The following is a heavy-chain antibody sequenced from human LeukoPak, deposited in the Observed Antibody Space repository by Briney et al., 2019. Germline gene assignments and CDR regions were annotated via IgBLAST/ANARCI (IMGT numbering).Heavy chain of an antibody. J-gene: IGHJ3*02. CDR2: IIPILGIA. Sequence: SVKVSCKASGGTFSSYTISWVRQAPGQGLEWMGRIIPILGIANYAQKFQGRVTITADKSTSTAYMELSSLSSEDTAVYYCARELLAARSEDAFDIWGQGTMVIVSS. V-gene: IGHV1-69*04. CDR3: ARELLAARSEDAFDI. CDR1: GGTFSSYT. D-gene: IGHD6-6*01.